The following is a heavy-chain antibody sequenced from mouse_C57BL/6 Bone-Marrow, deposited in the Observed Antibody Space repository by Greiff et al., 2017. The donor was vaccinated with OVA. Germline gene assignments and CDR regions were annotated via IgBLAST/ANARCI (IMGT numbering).Heavy chain of an antibody. J-gene: IGHJ4*01. Sequence: DVQLQESGGGLVKPGGSLKLSCAASGFTFSDYGMHWVRQAPEKGLEWVAYISSGSSTIYYADTVKGRFTISRDNAKNTLFLQMTSLRSEDTAMYYCANGNRGGIYAMDYWGQGTSVTVSS. V-gene: IGHV5-17*01. CDR2: ISSGSSTI. CDR3: ANGNRGGIYAMDY. D-gene: IGHD2-1*01. CDR1: GFTFSDYG.